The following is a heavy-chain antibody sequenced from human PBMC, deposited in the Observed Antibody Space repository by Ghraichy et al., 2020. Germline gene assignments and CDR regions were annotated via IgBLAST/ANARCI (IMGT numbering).Heavy chain of an antibody. D-gene: IGHD1-1*01. J-gene: IGHJ4*02. CDR3: VRLQKYNWDDAS. Sequence: SETLSLTCTVSGDSITSTRYSWGWIRQPPGKSLEWIGNVLHSGNTYYTPSLRSRVSISVDTSRIRFFLKLSGMTAADTAIYFCVRLQKYNWDDASWGQGTLVTVSS. V-gene: IGHV4-39*07. CDR1: GDSITSTRYS. CDR2: VLHSGNT.